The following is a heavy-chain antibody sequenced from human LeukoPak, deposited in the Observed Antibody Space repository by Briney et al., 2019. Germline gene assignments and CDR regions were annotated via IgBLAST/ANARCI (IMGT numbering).Heavy chain of an antibody. D-gene: IGHD3-16*01. CDR1: GFTFSNSW. V-gene: IGHV3-7*01. Sequence: GGSLRLSCAVSGFTFSNSWMSWVRQAPGKGLEWVANMKPDGSEKYYVDSVKGRFTISRDNAKKSLYLQMNNLRAEDTAVYYCARPRWGDWGQGTLVTVSS. J-gene: IGHJ4*02. CDR3: ARPRWGD. CDR2: MKPDGSEK.